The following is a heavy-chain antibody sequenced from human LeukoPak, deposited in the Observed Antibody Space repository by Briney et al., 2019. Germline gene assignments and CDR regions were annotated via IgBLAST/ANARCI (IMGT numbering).Heavy chain of an antibody. J-gene: IGHJ4*02. CDR2: IYYSGST. Sequence: PSETLSLTCTVSGGSISSYYWSWIRQPPGKGLEWIGRIYYSGSTNYNPSLKSRLSISVDTSRNQFSLRLTSVTAADTAVYYCAKDLTGLLDSGSDYWGQGTLVTVSS. CDR1: GGSISSYY. CDR3: AKDLTGLLDSGSDY. V-gene: IGHV4-59*12. D-gene: IGHD5-18*01.